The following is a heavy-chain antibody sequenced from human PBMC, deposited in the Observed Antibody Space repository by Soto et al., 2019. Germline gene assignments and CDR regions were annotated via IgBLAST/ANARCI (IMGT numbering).Heavy chain of an antibody. Sequence: PSETLSLTCTVSGGSISRSSYYWGWILQPPGKGLEWIGSIYYSGSTYYNPSLKSRVTISVDTSKNQFSLKLSSVTAADTAVYYCARHGCSGGSCYSVVWFDPWGQGTLVTVSS. CDR3: ARHGCSGGSCYSVVWFDP. V-gene: IGHV4-39*01. CDR2: IYYSGST. J-gene: IGHJ5*02. D-gene: IGHD2-15*01. CDR1: GGSISRSSYY.